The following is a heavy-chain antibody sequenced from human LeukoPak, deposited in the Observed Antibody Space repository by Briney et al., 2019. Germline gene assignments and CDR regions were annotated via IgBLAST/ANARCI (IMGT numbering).Heavy chain of an antibody. Sequence: PGGSLRLSCAASGFTFRTYGMHWVRQAPGKGLEWVSVIYSGGSTYYADSVKGRFTISRHNSKNTLYLQMNSLRAEDTAVYYCARDLGGSFDYWGQGTLVTVSS. J-gene: IGHJ4*02. CDR1: GFTFRTYG. D-gene: IGHD3-10*01. V-gene: IGHV3-53*04. CDR2: IYSGGST. CDR3: ARDLGGSFDY.